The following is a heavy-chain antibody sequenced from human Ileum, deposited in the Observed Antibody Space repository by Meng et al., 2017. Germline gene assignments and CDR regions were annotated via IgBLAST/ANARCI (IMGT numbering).Heavy chain of an antibody. CDR2: VFYSGST. CDR3: ARSFHESSWGSYRYLFGL. V-gene: IGHV4-59*11. Sequence: VQLQESGPGLVQPSETLSLACTVSGDSLGTHYWSWIRQPPGKGLEWIGYVFYSGSTNYNPSLKSRVAISVDTSKNQVSLKLTSVTAADTAVYYCARSFHESSWGSYRYLFGLWGQGALVTVSS. D-gene: IGHD3-16*02. J-gene: IGHJ4*02. CDR1: GDSLGTHY.